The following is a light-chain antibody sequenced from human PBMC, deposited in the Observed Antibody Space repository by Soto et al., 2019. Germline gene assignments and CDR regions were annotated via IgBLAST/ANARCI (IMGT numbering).Light chain of an antibody. V-gene: IGLV2-14*01. CDR2: EVR. Sequence: QSALTQPASVSGSPGQSITIACTGTNRDVGSYNLVSWYQQRPGEAPKLIISEVRNRPSGISYRFTGSKSGNTASLTISGLQAEDEADYYCSSFAGSNIWVFGGGTKLTVL. J-gene: IGLJ3*02. CDR1: NRDVGSYNL. CDR3: SSFAGSNIWV.